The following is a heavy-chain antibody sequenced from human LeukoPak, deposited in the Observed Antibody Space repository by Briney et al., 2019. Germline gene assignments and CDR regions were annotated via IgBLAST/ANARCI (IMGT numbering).Heavy chain of an antibody. CDR2: IYYSGST. V-gene: IGHV4-39*07. CDR1: GGSISGSSYY. CDR3: AREAELRFLEWLLYWFDP. Sequence: PSETLSLTCTVSGGSISGSSYYWGWIRQPPGKGLEWIGSIYYSGSTYYNPSLKSRVTISVDTSKNQFSLKLSSVTAADTAVYYCAREAELRFLEWLLYWFDPWGQGTLVTVSS. D-gene: IGHD3-3*01. J-gene: IGHJ5*02.